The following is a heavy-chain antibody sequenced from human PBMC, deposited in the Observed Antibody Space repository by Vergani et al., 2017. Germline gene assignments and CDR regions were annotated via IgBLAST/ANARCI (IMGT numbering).Heavy chain of an antibody. V-gene: IGHV1-8*01. Sequence: QFQLVQSGAEVRKPGASVKVSCKASGYNFTSFDINWVRLATGQGLEWMGWMNPKSGNTAYAAKFHGRITMTRDSSTDTAYMEMKSLRSEDTAIYFCARGVLDSKYRHNWFGPWGQGTVVTVSS. J-gene: IGHJ5*02. CDR1: GYNFTSFD. CDR3: ARGVLDSKYRHNWFGP. D-gene: IGHD3/OR15-3a*01. CDR2: MNPKSGNT.